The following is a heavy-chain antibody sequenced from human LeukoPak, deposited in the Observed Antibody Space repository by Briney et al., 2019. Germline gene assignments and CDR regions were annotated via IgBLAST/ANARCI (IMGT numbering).Heavy chain of an antibody. J-gene: IGHJ4*02. CDR3: AHRHGYGQVRY. D-gene: IGHD4-17*01. CDR1: GFSLSTSGVG. CDR2: IYWDDDK. Sequence: SXPTLVNPTQTLTLTCTFSGFSLSTSGVGVGWIRQPPGKALEWLSLIYWDDDKRYSPSLKSRPTLTKDTSKNQVVLTMTNMDPVDTATYYCAHRHGYGQVRYWGQGTLVTVSS. V-gene: IGHV2-5*02.